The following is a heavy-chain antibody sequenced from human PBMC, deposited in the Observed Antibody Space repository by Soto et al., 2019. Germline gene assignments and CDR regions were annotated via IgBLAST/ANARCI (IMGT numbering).Heavy chain of an antibody. CDR1: GFTFSSYA. D-gene: IGHD3-10*01. J-gene: IGHJ6*02. CDR3: ARQPKSSGSYYYYYYSMDV. V-gene: IGHV3-30-3*01. Sequence: GGSLRLSCAASGFTFSSYAMHWVRQAPGKGLEWVAVISYDGSNKYYADSVKGRFTISRDNSKNTLYLQMNSLRAEDTAVYYCARQPKSSGSYYYYYYSMDVWGQGTTVTVSS. CDR2: ISYDGSNK.